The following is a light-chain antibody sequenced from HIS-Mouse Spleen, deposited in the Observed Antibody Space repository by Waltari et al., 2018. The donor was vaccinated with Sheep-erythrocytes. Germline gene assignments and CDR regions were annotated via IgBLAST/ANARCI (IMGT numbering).Light chain of an antibody. J-gene: IGLJ1*01. V-gene: IGLV2-11*01. CDR2: DVS. Sequence: QSALTQPRSVSGSPGQSVTISCTGTSSDVGGYNYVSWYQQHPGKDPKLSIYDVSKRPSGVPDRFSGSKSGNTASLTISGLQAEDEADYYCCSYAGSYNHVFATGTKVTVL. CDR3: CSYAGSYNHV. CDR1: SSDVGGYNY.